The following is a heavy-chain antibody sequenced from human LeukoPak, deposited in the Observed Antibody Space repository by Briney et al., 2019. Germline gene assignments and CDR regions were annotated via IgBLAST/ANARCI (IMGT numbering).Heavy chain of an antibody. V-gene: IGHV1-3*04. J-gene: IGHJ1*01. CDR1: GYTFTNYG. CDR2: INTGNGNT. D-gene: IGHD3-22*01. CDR3: ARVPLSEPSGHYYPH. Sequence: GASVKVSCKPSGYTFTNYGMHWVRQAPRQSPEWMGWINTGNGNTKSSQKFHDRVTLTRDTSASTAYMELNSLSSEETAVYYCARVPLSEPSGHYYPHWGQGTLVTVSS.